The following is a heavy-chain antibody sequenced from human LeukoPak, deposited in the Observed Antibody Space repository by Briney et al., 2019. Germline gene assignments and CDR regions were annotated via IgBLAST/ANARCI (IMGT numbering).Heavy chain of an antibody. CDR3: ARDPLSTRVPIAAAGSFYYYGLDV. V-gene: IGHV1-46*01. J-gene: IGHJ6*02. CDR1: GYTFTSYY. CDR2: INPSGGGT. Sequence: ASVKVSCKASGYTFTSYYINWVRQAPGQGLEWMGIINPSGGGTSYAQKFQGRVTMTRDTSTSTVYMELNSLRSDDRAVYYCARDPLSTRVPIAAAGSFYYYGLDVWGQGTSVTVSS. D-gene: IGHD6-13*01.